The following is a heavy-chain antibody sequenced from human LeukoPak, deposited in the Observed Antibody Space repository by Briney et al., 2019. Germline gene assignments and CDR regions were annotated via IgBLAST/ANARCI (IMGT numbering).Heavy chain of an antibody. J-gene: IGHJ4*02. CDR2: INHSGST. V-gene: IGHV4-34*01. CDR1: GGSFSGYY. D-gene: IGHD4-17*01. Sequence: PSETLSLTCAVYGGSFSGYYWSWIRQPPGKGLEWIGEINHSGSTNYNPSLKSRVTISVDTSKNQFSLKLSSVTAADTAVYYCAKNVRWSTFDYWGQGTLVTVSS. CDR3: AKNVRWSTFDY.